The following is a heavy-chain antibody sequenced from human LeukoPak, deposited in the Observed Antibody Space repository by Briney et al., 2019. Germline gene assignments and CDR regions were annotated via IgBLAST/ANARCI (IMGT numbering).Heavy chain of an antibody. J-gene: IGHJ4*02. D-gene: IGHD4-23*01. V-gene: IGHV5-51*01. CDR3: ARPLNGGNVY. Sequence: GESLKISCKGSGYIFSTYWIGWVRQMPGKGLEWMGIIYPGDSDTRYSPSFQGQVTLSADKSINTAYLQWSSLKASDSAMYYCARPLNGGNVYWGQGTLVTVSS. CDR1: GYIFSTYW. CDR2: IYPGDSDT.